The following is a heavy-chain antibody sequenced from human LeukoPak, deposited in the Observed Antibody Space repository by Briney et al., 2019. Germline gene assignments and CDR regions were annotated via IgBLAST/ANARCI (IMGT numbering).Heavy chain of an antibody. V-gene: IGHV2-5*01. CDR1: GFSLSTSGVG. CDR2: K. Sequence: SGPTLVKPTQTLTLTCTFSGFSLSTSGVGVGWIRQPQERPWSGLHYKRYSPSLKSRLTITKDTSKNQVVLTMTNMDPVDTATYYCAHTSPEMERQTWGQGTLVTVSS. J-gene: IGHJ4*02. CDR3: AHTSPEMERQT. D-gene: IGHD1-1*01.